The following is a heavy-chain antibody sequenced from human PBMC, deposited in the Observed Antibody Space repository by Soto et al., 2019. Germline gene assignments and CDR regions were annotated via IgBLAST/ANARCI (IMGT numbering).Heavy chain of an antibody. CDR3: ARERASGFGMEV. V-gene: IGHV4-28*03. D-gene: IGHD3-3*01. J-gene: IGHJ6*02. CDR1: ALSIGSNNW. Sequence: SETLSLTGALSALSIGSNNWWGWIRQPPGKQLDWIGNIYYSGTTQFNPSLKIRVNMSIHGAGHQFSPRLSSVTAADTAVYYLARERASGFGMEVWGRVTRGTV. CDR2: IYYSGTT.